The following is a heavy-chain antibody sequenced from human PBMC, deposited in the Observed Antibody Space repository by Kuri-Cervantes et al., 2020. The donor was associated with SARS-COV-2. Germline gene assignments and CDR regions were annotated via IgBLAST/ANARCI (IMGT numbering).Heavy chain of an antibody. D-gene: IGHD2-15*01. Sequence: GESLKISCAASGFTFSSYGMHWVRQAPGKGLEWVAVIWYDGSNKYYADSVKGRFTISRDNSKNTLYLQMNSLRAEDTAVYYYARDYMVVVAATPYYYGMDVWGQGTTVTVSS. CDR3: ARDYMVVVAATPYYYGMDV. V-gene: IGHV3-33*01. J-gene: IGHJ6*02. CDR1: GFTFSSYG. CDR2: IWYDGSNK.